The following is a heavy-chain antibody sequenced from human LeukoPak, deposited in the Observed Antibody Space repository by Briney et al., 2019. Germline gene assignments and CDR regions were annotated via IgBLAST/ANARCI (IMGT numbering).Heavy chain of an antibody. J-gene: IGHJ4*02. V-gene: IGHV1-2*02. CDR1: GYTFTGYY. D-gene: IGHD3-9*01. CDR2: INPNSDGT. Sequence: ASVKVSCKASGYTFTGYYMHWVRQAPGRGLEWVGWINPNSDGTNYTQKFQGRVTMTRDTSISTAYMELSRLTSDDTAVYYCARAPPCSVRYFDWLCIFGFDYWGQGTLVIVSS. CDR3: ARAPPCSVRYFDWLCIFGFDY.